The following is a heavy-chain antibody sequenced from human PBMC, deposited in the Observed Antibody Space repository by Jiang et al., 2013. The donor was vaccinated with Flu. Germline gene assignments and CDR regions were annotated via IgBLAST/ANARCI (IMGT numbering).Heavy chain of an antibody. CDR1: GGSISSGDYY. Sequence: GSGLVKPSQTLSLTCTVSGGSISSGDYYWSWIRQPPGKGLEWIGYIYYSGSTYYNPSLKSRVTISVDTSKNQFSLKLSSVTAADTAVYYCARDQRETYYYGSGSRATWGQGTLVTVSS. V-gene: IGHV4-30-4*01. CDR3: ARDQRETYYYGSGSRAT. D-gene: IGHD3-10*01. J-gene: IGHJ5*02. CDR2: IYYSGST.